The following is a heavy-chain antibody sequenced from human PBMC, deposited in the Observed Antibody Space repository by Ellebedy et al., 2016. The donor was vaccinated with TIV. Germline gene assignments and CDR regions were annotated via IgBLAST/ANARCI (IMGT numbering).Heavy chain of an antibody. CDR3: VRWVGHFDF. J-gene: IGHJ4*02. CDR1: GGSISNSDYY. Sequence: MPSETLSLTCTVSGGSISNSDYYWNWIRQPPGKGLEWIGSIYYSGSAYYNPSLKRRVTMSVDTSKNQFSLKLSSVTAADTAVYYCVRWVGHFDFWGQGTLVTVSS. V-gene: IGHV4-39*07. D-gene: IGHD1-26*01. CDR2: IYYSGSA.